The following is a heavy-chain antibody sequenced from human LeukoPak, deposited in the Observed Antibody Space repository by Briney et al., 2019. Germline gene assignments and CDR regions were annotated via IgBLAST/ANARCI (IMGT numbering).Heavy chain of an antibody. Sequence: PSETLSLTCAVYGGSFSGYYWSWIRQPPGKGLEWIGEINHSGSTNYNPSLKSRVTISVDTSKNQFSLKLSSVTAADTAVYYCARGVLMSVFVLLWFGGQGCAFDIWGQGTMVTVSS. J-gene: IGHJ3*02. V-gene: IGHV4-34*01. CDR2: INHSGST. CDR3: ARGVLMSVFVLLWFGGQGCAFDI. CDR1: GGSFSGYY. D-gene: IGHD3-10*01.